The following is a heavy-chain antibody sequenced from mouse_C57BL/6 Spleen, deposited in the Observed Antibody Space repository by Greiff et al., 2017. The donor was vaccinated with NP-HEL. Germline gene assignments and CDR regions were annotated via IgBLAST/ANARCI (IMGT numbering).Heavy chain of an antibody. Sequence: QVQLQQPGAELVKPGASVKLSCKASGYTFTSYWMHWVKQRPGQGLEWIGNINPSNGGTNYNEKFKSKATLTVDKSSSTAYMQLSSLTSEDSAVYYCARWAGSSPWFAYWGQGTLVTVSA. CDR3: ARWAGSSPWFAY. V-gene: IGHV1-53*01. J-gene: IGHJ3*01. CDR2: INPSNGGT. D-gene: IGHD1-1*01. CDR1: GYTFTSYW.